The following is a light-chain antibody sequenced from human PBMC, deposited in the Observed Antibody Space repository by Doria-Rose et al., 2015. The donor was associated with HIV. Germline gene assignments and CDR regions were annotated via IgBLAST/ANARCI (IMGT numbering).Light chain of an antibody. CDR2: GAS. CDR3: HQYASSRT. CDR1: QSVSAHY. V-gene: IGKV3-20*01. J-gene: IGKJ1*01. Sequence: TQSPGTLSLSPGERATPSCRASQSVSAHYLAWYQQRPGQSTRLLIYGASSRATDIPDRFSGSGSGTDFTLTISRLEPEDFAVYYCHQYASSRTFGQGTEVEIK.